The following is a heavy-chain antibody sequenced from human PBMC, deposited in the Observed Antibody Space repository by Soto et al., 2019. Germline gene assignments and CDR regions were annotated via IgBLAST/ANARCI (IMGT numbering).Heavy chain of an antibody. V-gene: IGHV3-15*01. D-gene: IGHD2-2*01. CDR1: GFTFSNAW. J-gene: IGHJ6*02. CDR3: TTLSYLYYDGMDV. CDR2: IKSKVDGGTA. Sequence: LRLSCEASGFTFSNAWMNWVRQGPGKGLEWLGRIKSKVDGGTADYVAATKGRFSISRDDLKNMLYLQMNSLKPDDTAVYYCTTLSYLYYDGMDVWGQGTTVTVSS.